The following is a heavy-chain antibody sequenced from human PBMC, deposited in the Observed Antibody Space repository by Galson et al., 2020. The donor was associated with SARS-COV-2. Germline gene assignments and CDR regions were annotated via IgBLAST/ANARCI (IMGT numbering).Heavy chain of an antibody. D-gene: IGHD2-2*01. CDR3: ARDLRNDAGYCSSTSCHPIYYYYYYMDV. Sequence: GGSLRLSCAASGFTFSSYSMNWVRQAPGKGLEWVSSISSSSSYIYYADSVKGRFTISRDNAKNSLYLQMNSLRAEDTAVYYCARDLRNDAGYCSSTSCHPIYYYYYYMDVWGKGTTVTVSS. CDR1: GFTFSSYS. J-gene: IGHJ6*03. CDR2: ISSSSSYI. V-gene: IGHV3-21*01.